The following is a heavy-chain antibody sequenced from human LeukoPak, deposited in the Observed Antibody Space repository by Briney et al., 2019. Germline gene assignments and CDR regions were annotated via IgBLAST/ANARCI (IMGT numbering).Heavy chain of an antibody. J-gene: IGHJ4*02. V-gene: IGHV4-4*07. Sequence: PSETLSLTCGVSGDSLRSYYWCWIRQPAGKGLEWIGHSYPSGTTNYNPSLKSRVTISVHKSKSQFSLRLTSGPSAATAVYYCAKVGDSSGWYWSNWGQGTLVTVSS. CDR2: SYPSGTT. CDR1: GDSLRSYY. D-gene: IGHD6-19*01. CDR3: AKVGDSSGWYWSN.